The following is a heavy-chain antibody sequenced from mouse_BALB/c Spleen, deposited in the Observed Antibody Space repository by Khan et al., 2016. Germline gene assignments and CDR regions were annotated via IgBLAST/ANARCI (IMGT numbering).Heavy chain of an antibody. J-gene: IGHJ2*01. V-gene: IGHV3-8*02. CDR3: STYDGYFFDY. CDR1: GDSITSGY. D-gene: IGHD2-3*01. Sequence: VQLKQSGPSLVKPSQTLSLTCSVTGDSITSGYWNWIRKFPGNKFEYMGYISYSGTTYYNPSLKSRISITRDTSKNQFYLQLNSVTAEDTAIYYCSTYDGYFFDYWGQGTTLTVSS. CDR2: ISYSGTT.